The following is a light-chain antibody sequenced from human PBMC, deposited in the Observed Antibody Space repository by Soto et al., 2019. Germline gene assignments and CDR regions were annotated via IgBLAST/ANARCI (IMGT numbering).Light chain of an antibody. CDR3: SSYRSSTTFV. Sequence: QSVLTQPASVSGSPGQSITISCTGTSSDVGAYNYVSWYQQYPGRAPKVIIFEVRKRPSGVSTRFSGSKSGDTASLTISGLQAEDEGDYYCSSYRSSTTFVFGTGTKVTVL. V-gene: IGLV2-14*01. CDR1: SSDVGAYNY. J-gene: IGLJ1*01. CDR2: EVR.